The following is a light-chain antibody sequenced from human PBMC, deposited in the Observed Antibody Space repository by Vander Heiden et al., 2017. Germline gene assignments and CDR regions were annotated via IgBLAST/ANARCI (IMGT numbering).Light chain of an antibody. CDR2: GNS. V-gene: IGLV1-40*01. J-gene: IGLJ2*01. CDR1: SPNIGAGYD. CDR3: QSYDSSLSAHVV. Sequence: QSVLTQPPSVSGAPGQRVTISCTGSSPNIGAGYDVPWYQQLPGTAPKLLIYGNSNRPSGVPDRFSGSKSGTSASLAITGLQAEDEADYYCQSYDSSLSAHVVFGGGTKLTVL.